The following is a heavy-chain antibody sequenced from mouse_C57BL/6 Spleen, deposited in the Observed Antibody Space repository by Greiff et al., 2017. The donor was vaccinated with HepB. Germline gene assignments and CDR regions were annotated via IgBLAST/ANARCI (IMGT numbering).Heavy chain of an antibody. V-gene: IGHV3-6*01. CDR3: ARDLYYGSSYDWYFDV. CDR2: ISYDGSN. D-gene: IGHD1-1*01. CDR1: GYSITSGYY. J-gene: IGHJ1*03. Sequence: EVKVEESGPGLVKPSQSLSLTCSVTGYSITSGYYWNWIRQFPGNKLEWMGYISYDGSNNYNPSLKNRISITRDTSKNQFFLKLNSVTTEDTATYYCARDLYYGSSYDWYFDVWGTGTTVTVSS.